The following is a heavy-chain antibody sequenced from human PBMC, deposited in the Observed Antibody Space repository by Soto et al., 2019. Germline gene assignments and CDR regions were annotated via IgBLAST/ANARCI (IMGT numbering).Heavy chain of an antibody. CDR1: GFTFSSYW. Sequence: GESLKISCAASGFTFSSYWMSWVRQAPGKGLEWVANIKQDGSEKYYVDSVKGRFTISRDNAKNSLYLQMNSLRAEDTAVYYCARDDGIALDYWGQGTLVTVSS. CDR3: ARDDGIALDY. CDR2: IKQDGSEK. J-gene: IGHJ4*02. V-gene: IGHV3-7*03. D-gene: IGHD6-13*01.